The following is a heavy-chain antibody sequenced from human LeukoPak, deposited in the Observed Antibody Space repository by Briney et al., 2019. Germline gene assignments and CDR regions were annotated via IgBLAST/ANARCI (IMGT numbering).Heavy chain of an antibody. CDR3: ARDFWSSGGLGASHLDY. Sequence: ASVKVSCKASGYTFTSYGISWVRQAPGQGLEWMGWISAYNGNTNYAQKLQGRVTMTTDTSTSTAYMELSSLRSEDTAVYYCARDFWSSGGLGASHLDYWGQGTLVTVSS. J-gene: IGHJ4*02. CDR1: GYTFTSYG. CDR2: ISAYNGNT. D-gene: IGHD3-3*01. V-gene: IGHV1-18*01.